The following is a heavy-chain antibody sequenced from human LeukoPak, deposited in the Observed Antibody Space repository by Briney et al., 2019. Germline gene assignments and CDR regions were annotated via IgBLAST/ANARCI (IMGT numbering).Heavy chain of an antibody. Sequence: GGSLRLSCAASGFTFSNYAMSWVRQAPGRGLEWVSAITSSGGSTFHADSVKGRFTISRDNSRNTLHLQMNSPRAEDTAVYYCAREGPRGNSQFDYWGQGTLVTVSS. CDR1: GFTFSNYA. CDR2: ITSSGGST. V-gene: IGHV3-23*01. CDR3: AREGPRGNSQFDY. J-gene: IGHJ4*02. D-gene: IGHD2/OR15-2a*01.